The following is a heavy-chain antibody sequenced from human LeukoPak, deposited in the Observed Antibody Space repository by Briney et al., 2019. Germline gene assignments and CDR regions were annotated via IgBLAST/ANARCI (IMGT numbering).Heavy chain of an antibody. CDR3: ARDRQVVGVRAAPGRRGFDY. J-gene: IGHJ4*02. CDR1: GYTFTGYY. D-gene: IGHD2-2*01. CDR2: INTNSGGR. V-gene: IGHV1-2*02. Sequence: ASVTLSCKASGYTFTGYYMHWVRQAPGPGHELKGWINTNSGGRNYSQKFQGRVTMTRDTSISTAYLELSRLRSDDTAAYYCARDRQVVGVRAAPGRRGFDYWGQGTLVTVSS.